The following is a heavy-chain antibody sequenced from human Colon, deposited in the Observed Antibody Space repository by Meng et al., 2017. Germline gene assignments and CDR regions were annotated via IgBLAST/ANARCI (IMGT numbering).Heavy chain of an antibody. D-gene: IGHD2/OR15-2a*01. CDR1: GASITSDHYC. V-gene: IGHV4-30-4*01. CDR3: ARGGGIFGQYDY. J-gene: IGHJ4*02. Sequence: QVQLQESGPGLVKPSQTLSLTCTVSGASITSDHYCWSWIRQPPGKGLEWIGYIYYSGSTYYNPSLKSRVSISLDTSKNQFSLKLSSVTAADTAVYYCARGGGIFGQYDYWGQGTLVTVSS. CDR2: IYYSGST.